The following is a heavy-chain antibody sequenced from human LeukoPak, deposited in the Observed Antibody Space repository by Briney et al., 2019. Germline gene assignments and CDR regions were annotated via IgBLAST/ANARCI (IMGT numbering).Heavy chain of an antibody. J-gene: IGHJ5*02. CDR3: AREGYYYGSGSPMGWFDP. D-gene: IGHD3-10*01. CDR1: GGTFSSYA. V-gene: IGHV1-69*13. CDR2: IIPIFGTA. Sequence: SVKVSRKASGGTFSSYAISWVRQAPGQGLEWMGGIIPIFGTANYAQKFQGRVTITADESTSTAYMELSSLRSEDTAVYYCAREGYYYGSGSPMGWFDPWGQGTLVTVSS.